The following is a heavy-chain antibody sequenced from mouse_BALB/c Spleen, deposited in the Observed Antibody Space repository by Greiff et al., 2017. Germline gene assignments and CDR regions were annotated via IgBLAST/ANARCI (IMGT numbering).Heavy chain of an antibody. V-gene: IGHV1S56*01. CDR3: ASSLYGNLFAY. CDR1: GYTFTSYY. CDR2: IYPGNVNT. J-gene: IGHJ3*01. D-gene: IGHD2-1*01. Sequence: QVQLKQSGPELVKPGASVRISCKASGYTFTSYYIHWVKQRPGQGLEWIGWIYPGNVNTKYNEKFKGKATLTADKSSSTAYMQLSSLTSEDSAVYFCASSLYGNLFAYWGQGTLVTVSA.